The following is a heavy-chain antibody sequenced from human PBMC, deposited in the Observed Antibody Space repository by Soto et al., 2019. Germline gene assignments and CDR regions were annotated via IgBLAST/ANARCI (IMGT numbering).Heavy chain of an antibody. J-gene: IGHJ4*02. CDR1: GFTFSSYA. CDR2: ISGSGGST. Sequence: GGSLRLSCAASGFTFSSYAMSWVRQAPGKGLEWVSAISGSGGSTYYADSVKGRFTISRDNSKNTLYLQMNSLRAEDTAVYYCAKDLGDYYDSSGYYRNYWGQGTLVTVSS. V-gene: IGHV3-23*01. CDR3: AKDLGDYYDSSGYYRNY. D-gene: IGHD3-22*01.